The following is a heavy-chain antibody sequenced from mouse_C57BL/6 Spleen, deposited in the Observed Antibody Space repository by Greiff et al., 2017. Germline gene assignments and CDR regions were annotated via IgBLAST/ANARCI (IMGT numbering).Heavy chain of an antibody. Sequence: QVQLQQSDAELVKPGASVKISCKASGYTFTDYTIHWMKQRPEQGLEWIGYIYPRAGSTKYNEKFKDKATLTADKSSSTAYMQLNSLTSEDSAVYFGARSERTANSDFDVWGTRTTVTFSS. CDR1: GYTFTDYT. D-gene: IGHD1-2*01. V-gene: IGHV1-78*01. CDR3: ARSERTANSDFDV. J-gene: IGHJ1*03. CDR2: IYPRAGST.